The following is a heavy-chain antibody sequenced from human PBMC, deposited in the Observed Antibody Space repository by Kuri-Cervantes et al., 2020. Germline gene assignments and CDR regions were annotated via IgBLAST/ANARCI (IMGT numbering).Heavy chain of an antibody. J-gene: IGHJ4*01. CDR3: ARQDRNFDY. CDR2: INHSGST. V-gene: IGHV4-34*01. Sequence: GSLRLSCAVYGGSFSGYYWSWIRQPPGKGLEWIGEINHSGSTNYNPSLKSRVTISVDTSKNQFSLKLSSVTAADTAVYYCARQDRNFDYWGQGTLVTDSS. CDR1: GGSFSGYY.